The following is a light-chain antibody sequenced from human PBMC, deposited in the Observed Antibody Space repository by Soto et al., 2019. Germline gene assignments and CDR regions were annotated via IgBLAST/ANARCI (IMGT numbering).Light chain of an antibody. CDR3: QQSHSTPLT. CDR1: QSISSY. CDR2: GAS. J-gene: IGKJ4*01. V-gene: IGKV1-39*01. Sequence: DIQMTQSPSSLSASVGDRVTITCRASQSISSYLNWYQQKPGKAPKVLISGASSLQSGVPLRFSGCGSGTDFTLTISSLQSEDFASYYCQQSHSTPLTFGGGTKVEIK.